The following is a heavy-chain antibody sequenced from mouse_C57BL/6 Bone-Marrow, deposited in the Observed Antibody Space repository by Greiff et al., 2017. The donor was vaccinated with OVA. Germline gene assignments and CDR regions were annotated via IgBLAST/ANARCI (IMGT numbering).Heavy chain of an antibody. CDR3: ARLGYGFAY. CDR1: GYSFTGYY. Sequence: VQLQQSGPELVKPGASVKISCKASGYSFTGYYMNWVKQSPEKSLEWIGEINPSTGGTTYNQKFKAKATLTVDKSSSTAFMQLKSLTSEYSASYYCARLGYGFAYWGQGTLVTVSA. D-gene: IGHD2-2*01. J-gene: IGHJ3*01. V-gene: IGHV1-42*01. CDR2: INPSTGGT.